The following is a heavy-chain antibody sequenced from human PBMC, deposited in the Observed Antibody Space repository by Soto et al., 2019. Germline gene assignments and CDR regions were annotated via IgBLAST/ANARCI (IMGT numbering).Heavy chain of an antibody. V-gene: IGHV4-39*01. CDR2: IYYSGST. CDR3: QRITMVRGVIGYYYYGMDV. Sequence: SETLSLTCTVSGGSISSSSYYWGWIRQPPGKGLEWIGSIYYSGSTYYNPSLKSRVTISVDTSKNQFSLKLSSVTAADTAVYYCQRITMVRGVIGYYYYGMDVWGQGTTVTVSS. D-gene: IGHD3-10*01. CDR1: GGSISSSSYY. J-gene: IGHJ6*02.